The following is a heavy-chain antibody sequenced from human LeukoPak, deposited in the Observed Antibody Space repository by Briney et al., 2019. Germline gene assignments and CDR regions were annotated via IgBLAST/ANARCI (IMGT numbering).Heavy chain of an antibody. D-gene: IGHD5-18*01. J-gene: IGHJ4*02. CDR2: IIPIFGTA. V-gene: IGHV1-69*13. Sequence: RASVKVSCKASGGTFSSYAISWVRQAPGQGLEWMGGIIPIFGTANYAQKFQGRVTITADESTSTAYMELSSLRSEDTAVYYCARARGYSYGFNCGFDYWGQGTLVTVSS. CDR1: GGTFSSYA. CDR3: ARARGYSYGFNCGFDY.